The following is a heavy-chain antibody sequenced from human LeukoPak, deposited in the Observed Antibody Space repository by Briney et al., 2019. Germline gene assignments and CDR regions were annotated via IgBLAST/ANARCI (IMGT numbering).Heavy chain of an antibody. Sequence: SETLSLTCTVSGGSVTSDSYYWAWIRQPPGKGLEWIGSIHYSGSTYYNPSLKSRVTISGDTSKKQFSLNLSSVTAADAALYYCARHSSPTTTVTLDYWGQGILVTVSS. V-gene: IGHV4-39*01. CDR2: IHYSGST. CDR1: GGSVTSDSYY. D-gene: IGHD4-11*01. CDR3: ARHSSPTTTVTLDY. J-gene: IGHJ4*02.